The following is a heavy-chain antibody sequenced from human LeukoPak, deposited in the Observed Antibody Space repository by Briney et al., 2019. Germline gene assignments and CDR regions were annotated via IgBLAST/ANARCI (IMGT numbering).Heavy chain of an antibody. CDR2: TYYRSKWSS. J-gene: IGHJ4*02. CDR3: ARSQTGGTFDY. D-gene: IGHD1-26*01. Sequence: SQTLSLTCAISGDSVSSKSAAWHWLRQSPSRGLEWLGRTYYRSKWSSGYAESVKSRITINPDTSKNQFSLQRKSVTPEDTAVYYCARSQTGGTFDYWGQGALVTVSS. V-gene: IGHV6-1*01. CDR1: GDSVSSKSAA.